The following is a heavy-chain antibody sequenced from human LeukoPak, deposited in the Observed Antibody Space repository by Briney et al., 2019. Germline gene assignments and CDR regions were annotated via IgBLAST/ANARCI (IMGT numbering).Heavy chain of an antibody. J-gene: IGHJ3*02. CDR2: IYYSGST. CDR3: ASYGDDDAFDI. CDR1: GGSISSGDYY. D-gene: IGHD4-17*01. V-gene: IGHV4-30-4*08. Sequence: SQTLSLTCTVSGGSISSGDYYWSWIRQPPGKGLEWIGCIYYSGSTYYNPSLKSRVTISVDTSKNQFSLKLSSVTAADTAVYYCASYGDDDAFDIWGQGTMVTVSS.